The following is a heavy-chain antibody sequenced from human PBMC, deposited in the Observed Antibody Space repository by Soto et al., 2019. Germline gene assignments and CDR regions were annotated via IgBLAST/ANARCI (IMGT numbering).Heavy chain of an antibody. V-gene: IGHV4-4*07. D-gene: IGHD3-9*01. J-gene: IGHJ5*02. Sequence: PSETVSLTCTVSGGSISSYYWSWIRQPAGKGLEWIGRIYTSGSTNYNPSLKSRVTMSVDTSKNQFSLKLSSVTAADTAVYYCARDQHDIWTGYLPLKYNWFDPCCQGILITASS. CDR1: GGSISSYY. CDR2: IYTSGST. CDR3: ARDQHDIWTGYLPLKYNWFDP.